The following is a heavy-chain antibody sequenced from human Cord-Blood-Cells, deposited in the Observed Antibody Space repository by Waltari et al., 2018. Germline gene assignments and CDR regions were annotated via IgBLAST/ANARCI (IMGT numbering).Heavy chain of an antibody. CDR2: IYYSGST. CDR3: AKSRDGTYYDFWSGYYDAFDI. D-gene: IGHD3-3*01. CDR1: GGSISSSSYY. Sequence: QLQLQESGPGLVKPSETLSLTCTVSGGSISSSSYYWGWIRQPPGKGREWIGSIYYSGSTYYNPSLKSRVTISVDTSKNQFSLKLSSVTAADTAVYYCAKSRDGTYYDFWSGYYDAFDIWGQGTMVTVSS. V-gene: IGHV4-39*01. J-gene: IGHJ3*02.